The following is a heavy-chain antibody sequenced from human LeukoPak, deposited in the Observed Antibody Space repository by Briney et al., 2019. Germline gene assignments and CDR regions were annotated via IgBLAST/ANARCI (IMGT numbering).Heavy chain of an antibody. CDR3: ASSRTYYYDAFDY. V-gene: IGHV3-9*01. CDR1: GFTFDDYA. J-gene: IGHJ4*02. D-gene: IGHD3-22*01. Sequence: PGRSLRLSCAASGFTFDDYAMHWVRQAPGKGLEWVSGISWNSGSIGYADSVKGRFTISRDNAKNSLYLQMNSLRAEDTALYYCASSRTYYYDAFDYWGQGTLVTVSS. CDR2: ISWNSGSI.